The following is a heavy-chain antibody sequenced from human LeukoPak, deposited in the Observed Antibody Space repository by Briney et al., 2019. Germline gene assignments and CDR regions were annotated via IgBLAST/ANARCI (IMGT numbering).Heavy chain of an antibody. V-gene: IGHV4-30-4*01. D-gene: IGHD1-26*01. CDR3: ARAPYSGSYVGAFDI. J-gene: IGHJ3*02. CDR1: GGSISSGDYY. CDR2: IYYSGST. Sequence: SETLSLTCTVSGGSISSGDYYWSWIRQPPGKGLEWIGYIYYSGSTHYNPSLKSRVTISVDTSKNQFSLRLSSVTAADTAVYYCARAPYSGSYVGAFDIWGQGTMVTVSS.